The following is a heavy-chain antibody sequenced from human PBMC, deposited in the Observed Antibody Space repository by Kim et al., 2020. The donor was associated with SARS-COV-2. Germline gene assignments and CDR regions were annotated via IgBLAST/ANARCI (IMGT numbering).Heavy chain of an antibody. Sequence: GGSLRLSCAASGFTFSDYYMSWIRQAPGKGLEWVSYISSSSSYTNYADSVKGRFTISRDNAKNSLYLQMNSLRAEDTAVYYCARDSIAVAGPIHYWGQGTLVTVSS. CDR3: ARDSIAVAGPIHY. D-gene: IGHD6-19*01. J-gene: IGHJ4*02. CDR1: GFTFSDYY. CDR2: ISSSSSYT. V-gene: IGHV3-11*05.